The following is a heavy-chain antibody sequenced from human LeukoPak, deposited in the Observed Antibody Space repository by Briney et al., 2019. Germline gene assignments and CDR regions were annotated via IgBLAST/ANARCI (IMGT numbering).Heavy chain of an antibody. CDR3: ARPGRGYWFDP. J-gene: IGHJ5*02. V-gene: IGHV4-34*01. D-gene: IGHD3-10*01. Sequence: PSETLSLTCAVYGGSFSGYYWSWIRQPPGKGLEWIGEINHSGSTNYNPSLKSRVTISVDTSKNQFSLKLSSVTAADTAVYYCARPGRGYWFDPWGQGTLVTVSS. CDR1: GGSFSGYY. CDR2: INHSGST.